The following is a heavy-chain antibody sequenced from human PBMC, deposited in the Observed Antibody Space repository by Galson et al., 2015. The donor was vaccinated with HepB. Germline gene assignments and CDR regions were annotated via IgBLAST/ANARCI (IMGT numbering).Heavy chain of an antibody. J-gene: IGHJ4*02. V-gene: IGHV1-18*04. CDR1: GYTFTSNG. CDR2: ISTYGGNT. D-gene: IGHD4/OR15-4a*01. Sequence: SCKASGYTFTSNGISSVRQTPGQGLEWLGWISTYGGNTNYAQKFQGRITLTRDTSTSIAYVELRSLRSDDTAVYYCARDRDYRFDYWGQGTLVTVSS. CDR3: ARDRDYRFDY.